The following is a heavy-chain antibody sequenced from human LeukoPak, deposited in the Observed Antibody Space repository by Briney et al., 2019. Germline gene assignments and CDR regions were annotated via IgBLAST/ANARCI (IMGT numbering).Heavy chain of an antibody. CDR1: GYTFTSCD. Sequence: ASVKVSCKASGYTFTSCDINWVRQATGQGLEWMGWMNPNSGNTGYAQKFQGRVTMTRNTSISTAYMELSSLRSEDTAVYYCARIYSSGWLYYFDYWGQGTLVTVSS. CDR2: MNPNSGNT. V-gene: IGHV1-8*01. CDR3: ARIYSSGWLYYFDY. D-gene: IGHD6-19*01. J-gene: IGHJ4*02.